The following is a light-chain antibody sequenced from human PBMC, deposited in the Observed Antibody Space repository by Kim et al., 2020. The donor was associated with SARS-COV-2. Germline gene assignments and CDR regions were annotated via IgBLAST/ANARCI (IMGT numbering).Light chain of an antibody. CDR3: CSYAGSYNFGL. V-gene: IGLV2-11*01. J-gene: IGLJ2*01. Sequence: QSVTISCTGTSSDVGAYNYVSWYQQHPGNAPKLMIYDVNKRPSGVPDRFSGSKSGNTASLTVSGLQAEDEADYYCCSYAGSYNFGLFGGGTQLTVL. CDR2: DVN. CDR1: SSDVGAYNY.